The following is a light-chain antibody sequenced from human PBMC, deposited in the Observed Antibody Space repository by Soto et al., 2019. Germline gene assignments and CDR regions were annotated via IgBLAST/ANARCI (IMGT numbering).Light chain of an antibody. J-gene: IGKJ4*01. CDR2: AAS. V-gene: IGKV1-39*01. Sequence: DIQMTQSPSSLSASVGDRVTITCRASQSISTYLNWYQQKPGRAPKLLIYAASTLQSGVQSRFSGSGSGTDFTLTISSLQPEDFATYYCKQSYSTLLTFGGGTKVDIK. CDR3: KQSYSTLLT. CDR1: QSISTY.